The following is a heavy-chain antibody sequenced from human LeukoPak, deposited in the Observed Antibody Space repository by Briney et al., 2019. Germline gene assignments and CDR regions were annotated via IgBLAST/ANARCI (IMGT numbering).Heavy chain of an antibody. CDR1: GYTFTSYY. D-gene: IGHD6-25*01. J-gene: IGHJ3*02. Sequence: GASVKVSCKASGYTFTSYYMHWVRQAPGQGLEWMGIINPSGGSTSYAQKFQGRVTMTRDTSTSTVYMELGSLRSEDTAVYYCATDPSSGAAFDIWGQGTMVTVSS. V-gene: IGHV1-46*01. CDR3: ATDPSSGAAFDI. CDR2: INPSGGST.